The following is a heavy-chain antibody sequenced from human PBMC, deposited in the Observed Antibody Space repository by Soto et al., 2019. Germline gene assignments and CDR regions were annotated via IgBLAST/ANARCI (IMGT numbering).Heavy chain of an antibody. D-gene: IGHD2-2*01. CDR1: GGSFSGYY. CDR2: INHSGST. Sequence: SETLSLTCAVYGGSFSGYYWSWIRQPPGKGLEWIGEINHSGSTNYNPSLKSRVTISVDTSKNQFSLKLSSVTAADTAVYYCARAPSGEVPAASSRMDVWGQGTTVTVSS. CDR3: ARAPSGEVPAASSRMDV. V-gene: IGHV4-34*01. J-gene: IGHJ6*02.